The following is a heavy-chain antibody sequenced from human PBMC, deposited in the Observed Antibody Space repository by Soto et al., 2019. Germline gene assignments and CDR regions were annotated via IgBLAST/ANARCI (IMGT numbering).Heavy chain of an antibody. J-gene: IGHJ6*02. CDR1: GGSFSGYY. CDR2: INHSGST. D-gene: IGHD3-22*01. V-gene: IGHV4-34*01. CDR3: ARGPSNYYDSSVGGMDV. Sequence: SETLSLTCAVYGGSFSGYYWSWIRQPPGKGLEWIGEINHSGSTNYNPSLKSRVTISVDTSKNQFSLKLSSVTAAATAVYYCARGPSNYYDSSVGGMDVWGQVTTVTVSS.